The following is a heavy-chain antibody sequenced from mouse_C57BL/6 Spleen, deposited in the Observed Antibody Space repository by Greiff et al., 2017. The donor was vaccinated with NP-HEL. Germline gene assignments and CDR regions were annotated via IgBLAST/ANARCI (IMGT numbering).Heavy chain of an antibody. J-gene: IGHJ3*01. CDR3: ARWGETGAAWFAY. CDR1: GYTFTSYW. V-gene: IGHV1-72*01. CDR2: IDPNSGGT. Sequence: QVQLKQPGAELVKPGASVKLSCKASGYTFTSYWMHWVKQRPGRGLEWIGRIDPNSGGTKYNEKFKSKATLTVDKPSSTAYMQLSSLTSEDSAVYYCARWGETGAAWFAYWGQGTLVTVSA. D-gene: IGHD4-1*01.